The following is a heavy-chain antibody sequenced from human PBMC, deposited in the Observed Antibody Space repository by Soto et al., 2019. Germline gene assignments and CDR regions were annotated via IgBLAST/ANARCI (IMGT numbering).Heavy chain of an antibody. V-gene: IGHV1-18*01. CDR3: ARALRYYDILSAGMDV. Sequence: GLEWMGWISAYNGNTNYAQKLQGRVTMTTDTSTSTAYMELRSLRSDDTAVYYCARALRYYDILSAGMDVWGKRTTVTVSS. J-gene: IGHJ6*04. CDR2: ISAYNGNT. D-gene: IGHD3-9*01.